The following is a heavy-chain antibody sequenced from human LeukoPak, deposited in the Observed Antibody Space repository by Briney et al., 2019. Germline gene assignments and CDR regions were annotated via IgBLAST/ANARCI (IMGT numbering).Heavy chain of an antibody. CDR1: GFTFSYYG. CDR2: ISHDGSNK. CDR3: AKPGKRRVVTITDFDY. Sequence: GSSLRLSCAASGFTFSYYGMHWVRQAPGRGLEWVAVISHDGSNKYYADSVKGRSTISRDNSKNTPYLQMNSLRPEDTSVYYCAKPGKRRVVTITDFDYWGQGTLVTVSS. V-gene: IGHV3-30*18. D-gene: IGHD3-22*01. J-gene: IGHJ4*02.